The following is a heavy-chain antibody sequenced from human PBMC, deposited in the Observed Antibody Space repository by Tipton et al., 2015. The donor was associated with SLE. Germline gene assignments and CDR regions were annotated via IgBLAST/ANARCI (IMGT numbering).Heavy chain of an antibody. CDR1: GFTVSSNY. Sequence: SLRLSCAASGFTVSSNYMSWVRQAPGKGLEWVSVIYSGGSTYYADSVKGRFTISRHNSKNTLYLQVNSLGAEDTAVYYCARASSGWYLDIWGQGTMVTVSS. D-gene: IGHD6-19*01. V-gene: IGHV3-53*04. CDR3: ARASSGWYLDI. CDR2: IYSGGST. J-gene: IGHJ3*02.